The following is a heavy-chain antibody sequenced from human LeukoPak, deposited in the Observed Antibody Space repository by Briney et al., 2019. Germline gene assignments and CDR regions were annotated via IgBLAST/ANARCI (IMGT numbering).Heavy chain of an antibody. CDR3: ARDSPPVRYFDRGYYYYGMDV. V-gene: IGHV4-59*01. D-gene: IGHD3-9*01. Sequence: SETLSLTCAVYGGSFSGYYWSWIRQPPGKGLEWIGYIYYSGSTNYNPSLKSRVTISVDTSKNQFSLKLSSVTAADTAVYYCARDSPPVRYFDRGYYYYGMDVWGQGTTVTVSS. CDR2: IYYSGST. CDR1: GGSFSGYY. J-gene: IGHJ6*02.